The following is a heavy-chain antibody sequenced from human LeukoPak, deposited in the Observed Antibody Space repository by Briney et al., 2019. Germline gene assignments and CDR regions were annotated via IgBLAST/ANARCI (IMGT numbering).Heavy chain of an antibody. CDR2: TYYRSKWYN. Sequence: SQTLSLTFAISGDSVSINSAAWNWIRQSPSRGLEWLGSTYYRSKWYNDYAVSVKSRITINPNTTKNPFSLQLNSVTPEDTAVYYCVGSGSYFRYWGQGTLVTVSS. V-gene: IGHV6-1*01. J-gene: IGHJ4*02. CDR1: GDSVSINSAA. CDR3: VGSGSYFRY. D-gene: IGHD3-10*01.